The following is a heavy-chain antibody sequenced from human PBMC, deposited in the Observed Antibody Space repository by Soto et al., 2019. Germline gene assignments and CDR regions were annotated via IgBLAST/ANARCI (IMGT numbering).Heavy chain of an antibody. V-gene: IGHV4-30-4*01. CDR1: GGSISSGDYY. J-gene: IGHJ6*02. CDR3: ARAPRSLFDYYYYYGMDV. CDR2: IYYSGST. D-gene: IGHD2-21*01. Sequence: SETLSLTCTVSGGSISSGDYYWSWIRQPPGKGLEWIGYIYYSGSTYYNPSLKSRVTISVDTSKNQFSLKLGSVTAADTAVHYCARAPRSLFDYYYYYGMDVWGQGTTVTVSS.